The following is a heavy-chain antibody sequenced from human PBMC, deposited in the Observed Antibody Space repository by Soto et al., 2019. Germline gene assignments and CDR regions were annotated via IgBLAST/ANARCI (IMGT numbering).Heavy chain of an antibody. J-gene: IGHJ4*02. Sequence: QVQLVQSGAEVKKPGSSVKVSCTASGGTFSSYAISWVRQAPGQGLEWMGGIIPIFGTANYAQKFQGRVTITADESTSTAYMELSSLRSEDTAVYYCARDSVPYYDILTGYPPFDYWGQGTLVTVSS. CDR1: GGTFSSYA. CDR2: IIPIFGTA. D-gene: IGHD3-9*01. CDR3: ARDSVPYYDILTGYPPFDY. V-gene: IGHV1-69*01.